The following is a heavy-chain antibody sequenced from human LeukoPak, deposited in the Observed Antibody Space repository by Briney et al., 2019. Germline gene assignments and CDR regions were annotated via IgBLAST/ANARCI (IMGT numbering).Heavy chain of an antibody. CDR2: IIPIFGTA. Sequence: SVKVSCKASGYTFTGYYMHWVRQAPGQGLEWMGGIIPIFGTANYAQKFQGRVTITADKSTSTAYMELSSLRSEDTAVYYCAREGLDTAMVSYWGQGTLVTVSS. V-gene: IGHV1-69*06. CDR1: GYTFTGYY. J-gene: IGHJ4*02. CDR3: AREGLDTAMVSY. D-gene: IGHD5-18*01.